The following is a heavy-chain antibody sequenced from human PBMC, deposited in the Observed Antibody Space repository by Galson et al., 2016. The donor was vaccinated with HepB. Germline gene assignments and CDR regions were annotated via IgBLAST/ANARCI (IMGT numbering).Heavy chain of an antibody. D-gene: IGHD3-16*01. Sequence: SLRLSCAASGFTFSDYYMSWIRQAPGKGLEWISYISRSSSYMIYADSVKGRFTISRDDAKNSLYLQMNSLRAEDTAVYYCAREGRGAYSNTIDSWGQGTLVTVSS. CDR2: ISRSSSYM. J-gene: IGHJ4*02. V-gene: IGHV3-11*06. CDR1: GFTFSDYY. CDR3: AREGRGAYSNTIDS.